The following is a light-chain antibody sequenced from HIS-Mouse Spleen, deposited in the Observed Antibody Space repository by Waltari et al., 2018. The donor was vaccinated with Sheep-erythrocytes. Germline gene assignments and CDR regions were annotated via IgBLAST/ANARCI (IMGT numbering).Light chain of an antibody. J-gene: IGKJ4*01. CDR1: QGISSA. CDR2: DAS. V-gene: IGKV1-13*02. CDR3: QQFNSYPLT. Sequence: AIQLTQSPSSLSASVGDRVTITCRASQGISSALAWYQQKPGKAPKLLIYDASSLESGVPSRLSGSGSGTDFTLTIISLQPEDFATYYCQQFNSYPLTFGGGTKVEIK.